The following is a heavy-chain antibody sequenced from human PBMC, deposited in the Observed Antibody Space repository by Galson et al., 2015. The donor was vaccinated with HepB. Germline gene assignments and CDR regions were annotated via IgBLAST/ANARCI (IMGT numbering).Heavy chain of an antibody. CDR1: GFSLNTSGMC. Sequence: PALVKPTQTLTLTCTFSGFSLNTSGMCVTWIRQPPGKALEWLALIDWDEDKYYNTSLKTRLTISKDTSKNQVVLTMTDMDPVDTATYYCARFTHNFGLDVWGQGTTVTVSS. CDR2: IDWDEDK. CDR3: ARFTHNFGLDV. J-gene: IGHJ6*02. V-gene: IGHV2-70*01.